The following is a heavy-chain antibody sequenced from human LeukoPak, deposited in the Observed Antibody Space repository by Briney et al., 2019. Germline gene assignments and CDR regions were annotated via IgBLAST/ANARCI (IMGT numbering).Heavy chain of an antibody. V-gene: IGHV3-9*01. CDR3: AGGSYYGSGGRPGYFDH. CDR2: ISWNSGSI. J-gene: IGHJ4*02. CDR1: GFTFDDYA. D-gene: IGHD3-10*01. Sequence: GRSLRLSCAASGFTFDDYAMHWVRQAPGKGLEWVSGISWNSGSIGYADSVKGRFTISRDISKNTLYLQMNTLSAEDTAIYYCAGGSYYGSGGRPGYFDHWGQGILVTVSS.